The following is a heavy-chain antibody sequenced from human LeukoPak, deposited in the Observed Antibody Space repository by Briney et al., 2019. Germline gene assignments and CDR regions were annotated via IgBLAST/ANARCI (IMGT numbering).Heavy chain of an antibody. Sequence: GESLKISCKGSGYSFSSYWIGWVRQMPGKGLEWMGIIYPGHSDTKYSPSFQGQVTMSADRSINTAYLQWSSLKASDTAIYYCARIRVGATDAFDIWGQGTMVTVSS. D-gene: IGHD1-26*01. CDR3: ARIRVGATDAFDI. CDR1: GYSFSSYW. V-gene: IGHV5-51*01. CDR2: IYPGHSDT. J-gene: IGHJ3*02.